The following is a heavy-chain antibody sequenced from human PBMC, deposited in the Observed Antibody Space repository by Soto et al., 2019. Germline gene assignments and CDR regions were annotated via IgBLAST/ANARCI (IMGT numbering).Heavy chain of an antibody. J-gene: IGHJ4*02. D-gene: IGHD3-22*01. V-gene: IGHV2-5*02. Sequence: QITLKESGPTLVKPTQTLTLTCTFSGFSLSTSGVGVGWIRQPPGKALEWLALIYWDDDKRYSPSLKSRLTITKDTPKTQVVLKMTNMDPVDTAAYYCAHRRRYYDSSGYYYLDYWGQGNLVTVSS. CDR3: AHRRRYYDSSGYYYLDY. CDR1: GFSLSTSGVG. CDR2: IYWDDDK.